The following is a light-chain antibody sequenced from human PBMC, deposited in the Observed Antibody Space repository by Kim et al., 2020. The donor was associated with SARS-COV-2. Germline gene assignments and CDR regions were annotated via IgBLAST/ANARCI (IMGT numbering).Light chain of an antibody. CDR3: QKYNSVPFT. J-gene: IGKJ3*01. CDR1: QGISNY. V-gene: IGKV1-27*01. CDR2: AAS. Sequence: ASVGDRVTIPCRPIQGISNYLSWYQQKPGKVPQLLIYAASTLQSGVPSRFSGSGSGTDFTLTISSLQPEDVATYYCQKYNSVPFTFGPGTKVDIK.